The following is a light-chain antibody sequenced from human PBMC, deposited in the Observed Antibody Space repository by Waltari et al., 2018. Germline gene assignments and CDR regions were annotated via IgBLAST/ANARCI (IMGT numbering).Light chain of an antibody. CDR1: SSNIGSKS. CDR3: AAWDDSLNGQNV. Sequence: QSVLTQPPSASGTPGQRVTISCSGTSSNIGSKSVNWYQQLPGTAPKRLIYSNDQRPAGVPDRVSGSKSGTSASRAISGLQSEDEAVYYCAAWDDSLNGQNVFGTGTKVTVL. V-gene: IGLV1-44*01. J-gene: IGLJ1*01. CDR2: SND.